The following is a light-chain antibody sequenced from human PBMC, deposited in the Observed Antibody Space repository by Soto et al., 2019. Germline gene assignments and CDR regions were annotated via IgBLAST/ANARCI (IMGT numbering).Light chain of an antibody. V-gene: IGKV1-16*01. Sequence: DIQMTQSPSSLSASVGDRVTITCRASQDINNCLAWFQQKPGKAPQSLIYGESTLQSAVPSRFSGSGSGTDFTLTISSLQPEDFATYYCQQYKSYPITFGQGTRLEVK. CDR3: QQYKSYPIT. CDR2: GES. J-gene: IGKJ5*01. CDR1: QDINNC.